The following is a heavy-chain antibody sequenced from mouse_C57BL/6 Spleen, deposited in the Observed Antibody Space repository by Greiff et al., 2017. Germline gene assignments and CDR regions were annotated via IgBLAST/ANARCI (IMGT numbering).Heavy chain of an antibody. CDR1: GFTFSSYT. D-gene: IGHD1-1*01. J-gene: IGHJ1*03. CDR3: ARQRITTVVALYWYFDV. Sequence: EVQRVESGGGLVKPGGSLKLSCAASGFTFSSYTMSWVRQTPEKRLEWVATISGGGGNTYYPDSVKGRFPISRDNAKNTLYLQMSSLRSEDTALYYCARQRITTVVALYWYFDVWGTGTTVTVSS. CDR2: ISGGGGNT. V-gene: IGHV5-9*01.